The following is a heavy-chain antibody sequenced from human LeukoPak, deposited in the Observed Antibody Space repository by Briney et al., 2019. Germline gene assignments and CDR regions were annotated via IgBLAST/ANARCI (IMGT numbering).Heavy chain of an antibody. CDR2: IKQDGSEK. V-gene: IGHV3-7*04. CDR3: ARYVRGSYFYMDV. D-gene: IGHD3-10*01. J-gene: IGHJ6*03. Sequence: NIKQDGSEKYYMDSVKGRFTISRDNAKISMYLQMNSLRAEDTAVYYCARYVRGSYFYMDVWGKGTTVTVSS.